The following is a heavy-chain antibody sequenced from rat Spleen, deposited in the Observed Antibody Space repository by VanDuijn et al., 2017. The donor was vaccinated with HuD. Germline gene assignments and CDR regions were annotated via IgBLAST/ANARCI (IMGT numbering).Heavy chain of an antibody. CDR3: ASRDY. J-gene: IGHJ2*01. Sequence: EVQLVESGGGLVQPGRSLKLSCAASGFTFSRSAMAWVRQAPTKGLEWVATISYDGSSTYYRDSVKGRYTISRDNAKSTLYLQMDSLRSEDTATYYWASRDYWGQGVMVTVSS. V-gene: IGHV5-29*01. CDR2: ISYDGSST. CDR1: GFTFSRSA.